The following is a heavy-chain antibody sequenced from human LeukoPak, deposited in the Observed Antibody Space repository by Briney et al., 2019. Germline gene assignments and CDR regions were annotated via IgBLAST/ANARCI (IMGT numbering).Heavy chain of an antibody. CDR1: GFTFSSYA. Sequence: GGSLRLSCAASGFTFSSYAMHWVRQAPGKGLEWVAVISYDGSNNYYADSVKGRFTISRDNSKNTLYLQMNSLRAEDTAVYYCARGGRYCSSTSCYYLGEYWGQGTLVTVSS. D-gene: IGHD2-2*01. CDR3: ARGGRYCSSTSCYYLGEY. CDR2: ISYDGSNN. J-gene: IGHJ4*02. V-gene: IGHV3-30*04.